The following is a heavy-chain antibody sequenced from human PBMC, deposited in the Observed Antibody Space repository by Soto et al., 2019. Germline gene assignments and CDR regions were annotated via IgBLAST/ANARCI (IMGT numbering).Heavy chain of an antibody. J-gene: IGHJ4*02. CDR2: IYYSGST. V-gene: IGHV4-59*12. Sequence: PSETLSLTCTVSGGSISSYYWSCIRQPPGKGLEWIGYIYYSGSTNYNPSLKSRVTISVDTSKNQFSLKLSSVTAADTAVYYCDRASTTVTTLDYWGQGTLVTVSS. CDR3: DRASTTVTTLDY. D-gene: IGHD4-17*01. CDR1: GGSISSYY.